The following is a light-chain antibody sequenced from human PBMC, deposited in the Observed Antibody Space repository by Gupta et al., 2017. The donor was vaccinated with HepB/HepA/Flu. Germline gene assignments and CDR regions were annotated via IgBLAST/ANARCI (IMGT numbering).Light chain of an antibody. CDR2: GAS. Sequence: DIMLTPSPGTLSLSPVASATIPCRASHSVGSRYLAWYHQKPGQAPRFLIYGASTRATGIPERFSGGGSGTDFTLTISSLQPDDFAVYYCQQYVNYPPTFGRGTTV. V-gene: IGKV3-20*01. J-gene: IGKJ4*01. CDR1: HSVGSRY. CDR3: QQYVNYPPT.